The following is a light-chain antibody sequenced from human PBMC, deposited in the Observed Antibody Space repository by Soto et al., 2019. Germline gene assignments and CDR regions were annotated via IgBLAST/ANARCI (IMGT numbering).Light chain of an antibody. CDR3: QSYDSSLSTSV. J-gene: IGLJ3*02. CDR1: TSNIGAGYD. V-gene: IGLV1-40*01. CDR2: SNN. Sequence: QPVLTQPPSVSGAPGQRVTISYTGSTSNIGAGYDVHWYQQLPGTAPKLLIHSNNNRPSGVPDRFSGSKSGTSASLAITGLQAEDEADYYCQSYDSSLSTSVFGGGTQLTVL.